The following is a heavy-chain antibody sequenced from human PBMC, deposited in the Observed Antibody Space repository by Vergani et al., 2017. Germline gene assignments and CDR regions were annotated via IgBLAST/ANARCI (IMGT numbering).Heavy chain of an antibody. V-gene: IGHV3-21*01. CDR1: GFTFSSYS. CDR3: ARDRKGYGDYLKNYYGMDV. Sequence: EVQLVESGGGLVKPGGSLRLSCAASGFTFSSYSMNWVRQAPGKGLEWVSSISSSSSYIYYADSVKGRFTISRDNAKNSLYLQMNSLRAEDTAVYYCARDRKGYGDYLKNYYGMDVWGQGTTVTVSS. J-gene: IGHJ6*02. CDR2: ISSSSSYI. D-gene: IGHD4-17*01.